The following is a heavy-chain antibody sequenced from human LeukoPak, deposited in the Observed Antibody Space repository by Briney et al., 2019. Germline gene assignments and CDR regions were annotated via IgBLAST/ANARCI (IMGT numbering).Heavy chain of an antibody. CDR2: INPNSGGT. V-gene: IGHV1-2*02. CDR3: ATGEMIRTNDGLDL. D-gene: IGHD3-16*01. CDR1: GYTFTGYY. Sequence: ASVKVSCKASGYTFTGYYMHWVRQAPGQGLEWMGWINPNSGGTNYAQKFQGRVTMTRDTSMNTVYMELGRLRSDDTAVYYCATGEMIRTNDGLDLWGQGTMVTVSS. J-gene: IGHJ3*01.